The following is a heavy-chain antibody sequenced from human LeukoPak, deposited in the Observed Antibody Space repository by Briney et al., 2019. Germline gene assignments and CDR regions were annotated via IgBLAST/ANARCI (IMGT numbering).Heavy chain of an antibody. Sequence: PGGSLRLSCAASGFTFDDYAMHWVRQAPGKGLEWVSGVSWNSGSIGYADSVKGRFTISRDNAKNSLYLQMNSLRAEDTALYYCAKDIRQYGAVAGDYFDYWGQGTLVTVSS. J-gene: IGHJ4*02. CDR1: GFTFDDYA. CDR3: AKDIRQYGAVAGDYFDY. V-gene: IGHV3-9*01. D-gene: IGHD6-19*01. CDR2: VSWNSGSI.